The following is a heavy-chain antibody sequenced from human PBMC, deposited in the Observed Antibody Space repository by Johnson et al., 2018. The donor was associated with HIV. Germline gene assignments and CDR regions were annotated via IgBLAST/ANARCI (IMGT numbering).Heavy chain of an antibody. J-gene: IGHJ3*02. D-gene: IGHD6-19*01. CDR3: AKAYSVAGLRDAFDI. CDR1: GFTFSSYG. Sequence: QVQLVESGGGVVQPGRSLRLSCVASGFTFSSYGIHWVRQAPGKGLEWVAVISYDGGNKYYADSVKGRFSISRDNSNNTVYLQLNSLTGEDTAVYFCAKAYSVAGLRDAFDIWGQGTKVTVSS. CDR2: ISYDGGNK. V-gene: IGHV3-30*18.